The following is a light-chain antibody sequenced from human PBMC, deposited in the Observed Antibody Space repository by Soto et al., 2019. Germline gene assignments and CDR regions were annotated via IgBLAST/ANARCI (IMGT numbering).Light chain of an antibody. CDR3: QQSFSTPLT. V-gene: IGKV1-39*01. J-gene: IGKJ4*01. CDR2: TAS. CDR1: QNIKKY. Sequence: PSSQSASVGDRVTITCRASQNIKKYLNWYRQKPGKAPDLLIYTASSLQVGFPSRFSGSGSGTDFTLTITSLQPEDSATYYCQQSFSTPLTSGGGTKVDIK.